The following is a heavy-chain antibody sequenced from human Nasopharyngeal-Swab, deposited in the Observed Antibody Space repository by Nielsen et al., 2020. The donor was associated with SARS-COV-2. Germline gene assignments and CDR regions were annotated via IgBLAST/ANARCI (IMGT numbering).Heavy chain of an antibody. V-gene: IGHV3-30-3*01. J-gene: IGHJ2*01. CDR3: ARDRTRTARKVYWYFDL. CDR2: ISYDGSNK. D-gene: IGHD5-18*01. Sequence: WIRQPPGKGLEWVAVISYDGSNKYYADSVKGRFTISRDNSKNTLYLQMNSLRAEDTAVYYCARDRTRTARKVYWYFDLWGRGTLVTVS.